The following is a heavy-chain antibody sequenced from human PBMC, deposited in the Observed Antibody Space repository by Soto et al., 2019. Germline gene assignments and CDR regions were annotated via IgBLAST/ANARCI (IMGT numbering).Heavy chain of an antibody. CDR3: ATIEDSSGPYPPSWYFDL. CDR1: GGSISSYY. D-gene: IGHD3-22*01. Sequence: QVQLQESGPGLVKPSETLSLTCTVSGGSISSYYWSWIRQPPGKGLERLGYTYYSGSTNYNPALKSRVTISVDTSKNQFSLKLSSVAAADTAVYYCATIEDSSGPYPPSWYFDLWGSGTLVTVSS. CDR2: TYYSGST. V-gene: IGHV4-59*01. J-gene: IGHJ2*01.